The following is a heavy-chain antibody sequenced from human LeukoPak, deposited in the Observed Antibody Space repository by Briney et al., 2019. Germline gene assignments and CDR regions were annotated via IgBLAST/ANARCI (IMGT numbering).Heavy chain of an antibody. CDR1: GFTFSSYA. CDR2: ISYDGSNK. D-gene: IGHD2-2*01. J-gene: IGHJ4*02. V-gene: IGHV3-30-3*01. Sequence: GRSLRLSCAASGFTFSSYAMHWVRQAPGKGLEWVAVISYDGSNKYYADSVKGRFTISRDNSKNTLYLQMNSLRAEDTAVYYCARDLGVPAFFDYWGQGTLVTVSS. CDR3: ARDLGVPAFFDY.